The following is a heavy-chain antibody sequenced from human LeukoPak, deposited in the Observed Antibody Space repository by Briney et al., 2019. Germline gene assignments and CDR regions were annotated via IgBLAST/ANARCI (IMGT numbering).Heavy chain of an antibody. D-gene: IGHD5-18*01. CDR1: GFTFSSYD. J-gene: IGHJ4*02. CDR2: IGTAGDT. V-gene: IGHV3-13*01. CDR3: ARGGAPGYSYGYPGDY. Sequence: PGGSLRPSCAASGFTFSSYDMHWVRQATGKGLEWVSAIGTAGDTYYPGSVKGRFTISRENAKNSLYLQMNSLRAGDTAVYYCARGGAPGYSYGYPGDYWGQGTLVTVSS.